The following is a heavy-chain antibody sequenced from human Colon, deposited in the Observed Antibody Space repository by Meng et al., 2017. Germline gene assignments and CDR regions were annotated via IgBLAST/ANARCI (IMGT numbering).Heavy chain of an antibody. J-gene: IGHJ5*02. CDR2: IFHSGTS. CDR1: GASISGDNW. V-gene: IGHV4-4*02. CDR3: ARVNGDFDEAWFDP. Sequence: QVPLEESGPGLGCPAGTLSLTCAVSGASISGDNWWSWVRQTPGKGLEWLGEIFHSGTSNYNPSLKSRVTISVDKSKNQFSLRLSSVTAADTAVYYCARVNGDFDEAWFDPWGQGTLVTVSS. D-gene: IGHD2-21*02.